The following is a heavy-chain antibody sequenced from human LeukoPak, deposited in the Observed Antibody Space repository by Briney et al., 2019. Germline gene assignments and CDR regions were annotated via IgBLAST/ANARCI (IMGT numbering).Heavy chain of an antibody. D-gene: IGHD2-15*01. J-gene: IGHJ4*02. V-gene: IGHV3-30-3*01. CDR3: ARCSCSGGSCAFDY. CDR1: GFTFGSFG. CDR2: VSSDSVDK. Sequence: GGSLRLSCAASGFTFGSFGVHWVRQAPGKGLEWVAMVSSDSVDKNFADSVKGRFTISRDNSKNMAYLQMNTVRPQDTGVYYCARCSCSGGSCAFDYWGQGTLVTVSS.